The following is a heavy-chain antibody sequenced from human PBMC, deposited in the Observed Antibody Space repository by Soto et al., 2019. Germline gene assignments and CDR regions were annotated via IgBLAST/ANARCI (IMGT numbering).Heavy chain of an antibody. CDR1: GFTFSNYI. J-gene: IGHJ4*02. D-gene: IGHD3-10*01. CDR3: ARDDEGGSDCDLGY. Sequence: QVQLVESGGGVVQPGRSLRLSCAASGFTFSNYIMHWVRQAPGKGLEWVAIILHDGNNKYYADSVKGRFTISRDNSKNTLYLQMNILRTEDTAIYYCARDDEGGSDCDLGYWGQGTLVTVSS. V-gene: IGHV3-30-3*01. CDR2: ILHDGNNK.